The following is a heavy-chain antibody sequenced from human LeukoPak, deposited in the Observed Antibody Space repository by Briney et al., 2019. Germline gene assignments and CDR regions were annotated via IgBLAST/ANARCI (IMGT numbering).Heavy chain of an antibody. CDR2: INPNSGGT. CDR3: ARAKYSNSWRLKDAFDI. V-gene: IGHV1-2*02. Sequence: ASVKVSCKASGYTFTSYDINWVRQAPGQGLEWMGWINPNSGGTNYAQKFQGRVTMTRDTSISTAYMELSRLRSDDTAVYYCARAKYSNSWRLKDAFDIWGQGTMVTVSS. J-gene: IGHJ3*02. D-gene: IGHD6-13*01. CDR1: GYTFTSYD.